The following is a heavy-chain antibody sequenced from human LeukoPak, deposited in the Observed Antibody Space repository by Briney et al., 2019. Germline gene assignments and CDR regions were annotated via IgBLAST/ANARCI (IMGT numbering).Heavy chain of an antibody. Sequence: PGRSLRLSCAASGFTFSSYAMHWVRQAPGKGLEWMAVISYDGSNKYYADSVKGRFTISRDNSKNTLYLQMNSLRAEDTAVYYCARGRLAAAGPYFDYWGQGTLVTVSS. J-gene: IGHJ4*02. CDR2: ISYDGSNK. D-gene: IGHD6-13*01. CDR3: ARGRLAAAGPYFDY. V-gene: IGHV3-30*01. CDR1: GFTFSSYA.